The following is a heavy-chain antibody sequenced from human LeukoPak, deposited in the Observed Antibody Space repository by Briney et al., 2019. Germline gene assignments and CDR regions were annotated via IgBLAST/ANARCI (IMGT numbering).Heavy chain of an antibody. D-gene: IGHD6-6*01. CDR1: GLSVSSSY. CDR3: ARASYRSWTFVEY. V-gene: IGHV3-53*01. CDR2: IYTDGST. Sequence: GGSLRLSCAASGLSVSSSYTSWVRQAPGKGLEWVSVIYTDGSTDYADSVEGRFTVSRDNSKNTLYLQMNSLRAEDTPVYYCARASYRSWTFVEYWGQGTLVTVSS. J-gene: IGHJ4*02.